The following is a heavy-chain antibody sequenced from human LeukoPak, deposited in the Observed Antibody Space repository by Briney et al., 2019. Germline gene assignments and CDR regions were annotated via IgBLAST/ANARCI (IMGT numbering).Heavy chain of an antibody. Sequence: GSSVKVSCKASGGTFSSYTISWVRQAPGQGLEWMGRIIPILGIANYAQKFQGRVTITADKSTSTAYMGLRSLRSEDTAVYYCARALVGAAPGYFDYWGQGTLVTVSS. CDR1: GGTFSSYT. D-gene: IGHD1-26*01. V-gene: IGHV1-69*02. J-gene: IGHJ4*02. CDR3: ARALVGAAPGYFDY. CDR2: IIPILGIA.